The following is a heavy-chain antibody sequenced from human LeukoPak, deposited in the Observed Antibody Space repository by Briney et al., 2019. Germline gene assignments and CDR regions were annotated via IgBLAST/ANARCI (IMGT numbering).Heavy chain of an antibody. CDR2: VYHTGTT. D-gene: IGHD4-23*01. Sequence: PSETLSLTCSVSDDSIISGNFYWSWTRQHPGKGLEWIGYVYHTGTTNYNPSLSGRLSISTDTSKRQFSLRLTSLTAADTAVYYCARASGDLRAGNSLHDGFDIWGQGTLVTVSS. J-gene: IGHJ3*02. CDR3: ARASGDLRAGNSLHDGFDI. CDR1: DDSIISGNFY. V-gene: IGHV4-31*03.